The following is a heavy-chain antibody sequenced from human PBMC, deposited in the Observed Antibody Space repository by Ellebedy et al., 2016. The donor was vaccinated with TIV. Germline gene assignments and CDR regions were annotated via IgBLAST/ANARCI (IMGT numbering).Heavy chain of an antibody. Sequence: GESLKISXAASGFTFSNYSMNWVRQAPGRRLEWVGRVRNKANSYTTEYAASVRGRFTISRDDSRNSLYLQMNSLKTEDTAVYYCLVGATTDRWFDPWGQGTLVTVSS. CDR3: LVGATTDRWFDP. CDR1: GFTFSNYS. V-gene: IGHV3-72*01. J-gene: IGHJ5*02. CDR2: VRNKANSYTT. D-gene: IGHD1-26*01.